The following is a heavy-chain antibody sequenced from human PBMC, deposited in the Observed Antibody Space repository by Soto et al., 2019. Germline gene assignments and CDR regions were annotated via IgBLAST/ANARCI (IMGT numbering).Heavy chain of an antibody. D-gene: IGHD1-1*01. Sequence: GGSLRLSCAASGFTFRNYVIHWVRQAPGKGLEWVAVISYDGSNKYYADSVKGRFTMSRDNSKVCLQMNTLRAEDTAVYYCARAYLTYNFIPYGMDVWGQGTTVTVSS. CDR3: ARAYLTYNFIPYGMDV. CDR1: GFTFRNYV. J-gene: IGHJ6*02. CDR2: ISYDGSNK. V-gene: IGHV3-30-3*01.